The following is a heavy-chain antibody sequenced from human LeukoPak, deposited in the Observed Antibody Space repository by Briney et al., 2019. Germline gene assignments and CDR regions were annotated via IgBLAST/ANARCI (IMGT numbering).Heavy chain of an antibody. Sequence: PGGSLRLSCAASGFTFSSYNMNWVRQAPGKGLEWVGFIRSKAYGGTTEYAASVKGRFTISRDDSKSIAYLQMNSLKTEDTAVYYCTRDQVAGCGGDCYENWGQGTLVTVSS. V-gene: IGHV3-49*04. D-gene: IGHD2-21*02. CDR1: GFTFSSYN. CDR2: IRSKAYGGTT. J-gene: IGHJ4*02. CDR3: TRDQVAGCGGDCYEN.